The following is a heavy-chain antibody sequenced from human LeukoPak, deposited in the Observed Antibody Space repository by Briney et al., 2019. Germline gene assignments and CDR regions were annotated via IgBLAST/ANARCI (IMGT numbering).Heavy chain of an antibody. CDR1: GYTFTGYY. CDR2: FDPEDGET. CDR3: ATALEWAWFDP. V-gene: IGHV1-24*01. D-gene: IGHD3-3*01. Sequence: GASVKVSCKASGYTFTGYYTHWVRQAPGKGLEWMGGFDPEDGETIFAQKFQGRVTMTEDTSTDTAYMELSSLRSEDTAVYYCATALEWAWFDPWGQGTLVTVSS. J-gene: IGHJ5*02.